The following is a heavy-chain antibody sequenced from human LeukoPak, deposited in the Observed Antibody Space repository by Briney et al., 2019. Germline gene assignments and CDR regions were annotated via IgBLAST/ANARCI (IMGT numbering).Heavy chain of an antibody. Sequence: ASVKVSCKASGYTFTSYYMHWVRQAPGQGLEWMGIINPSGGSTSYAQKFQGRVTMTRDTSTSTVYMELSSLRSEDTAVYYCARDPLGYCSSTSCYSPWFDPWGQGTLVTVSS. D-gene: IGHD2-2*01. CDR1: GYTFTSYY. J-gene: IGHJ5*02. CDR2: INPSGGST. V-gene: IGHV1-46*01. CDR3: ARDPLGYCSSTSCYSPWFDP.